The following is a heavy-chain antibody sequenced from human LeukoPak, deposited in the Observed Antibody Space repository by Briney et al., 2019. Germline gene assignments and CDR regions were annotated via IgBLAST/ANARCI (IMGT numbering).Heavy chain of an antibody. Sequence: GSLRLSCAASGFTFDDYGMSWVRQAPGKGLEWVSGINWNGGSTGYADSVKGRFTISRDNAKNSLYLQMNSLRAEDTALYHCARDGIAARLGAFDIWGQGTMVTVSS. CDR2: INWNGGST. D-gene: IGHD6-6*01. CDR1: GFTFDDYG. J-gene: IGHJ3*02. V-gene: IGHV3-20*01. CDR3: ARDGIAARLGAFDI.